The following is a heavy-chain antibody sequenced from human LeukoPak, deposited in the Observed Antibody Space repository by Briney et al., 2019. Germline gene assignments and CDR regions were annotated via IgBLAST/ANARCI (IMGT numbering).Heavy chain of an antibody. CDR2: IYYRGST. CDR3: TRRTILTGSDY. Sequence: SETLSLTCTVSGGSISSSSYYWDWIRQPPGKGLEWIVSIYYRGSTNYNPSLKSRVTISVDTSKNQFSLKLSSVTAADTAVYYCTRRTILTGSDYWGQGTLVTVSS. J-gene: IGHJ4*02. CDR1: GGSISSSSYY. V-gene: IGHV4-39*01. D-gene: IGHD3-9*01.